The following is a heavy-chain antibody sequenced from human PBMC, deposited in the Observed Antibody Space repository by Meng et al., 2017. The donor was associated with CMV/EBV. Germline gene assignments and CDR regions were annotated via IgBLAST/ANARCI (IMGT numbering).Heavy chain of an antibody. CDR1: GFTFSSYA. CDR2: ISGSGGST. D-gene: IGHD5-12*01. Sequence: GGSLRLSCAASGFTFSSYAMSWVRQAPGKGLEWVSAISGSGGSTYYADSVKGRFIISRDNSKNTLYLQMNSLRAEDTAVYYCAKVGERRGYSGFHDYWGQGTLVTVSS. J-gene: IGHJ4*02. CDR3: AKVGERRGYSGFHDY. V-gene: IGHV3-23*01.